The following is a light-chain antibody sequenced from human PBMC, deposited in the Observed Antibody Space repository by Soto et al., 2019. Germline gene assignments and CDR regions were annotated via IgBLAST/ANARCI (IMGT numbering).Light chain of an antibody. CDR3: QQYGISLIP. CDR2: GAS. V-gene: IGKV3-20*01. CDR1: QSVSSN. Sequence: VWTHTQDTLSLSPGERATLSCSASQSVSSNFASYQQKPGQPPRLLIYGASTSATGIPDGFSGSGSGTAFTLTISRLEPEDFAVYYCQQYGISLIPFGQVTRLEIK. J-gene: IGKJ5*01.